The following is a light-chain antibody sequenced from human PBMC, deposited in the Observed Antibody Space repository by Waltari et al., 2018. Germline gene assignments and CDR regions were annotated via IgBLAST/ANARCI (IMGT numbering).Light chain of an antibody. CDR1: QSLLYSSDNKNY. V-gene: IGKV4-1*01. CDR3: QQYYNTPRT. J-gene: IGKJ1*01. CDR2: WSS. Sequence: DIVMTQSPDSLAVSLGERATINCKSSQSLLYSSDNKNYLAWYQQKAGQPPKLLIYWSSIRESGVPDRFGGGGSETDFTLTISGLQAEDVAIYYCQQYYNTPRTFGQGTKVEIK.